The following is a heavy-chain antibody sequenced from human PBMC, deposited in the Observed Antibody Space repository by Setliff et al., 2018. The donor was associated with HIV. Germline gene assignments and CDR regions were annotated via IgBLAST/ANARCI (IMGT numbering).Heavy chain of an antibody. D-gene: IGHD1-26*01. CDR3: ARGSLGWGLLRGPYYYYYYMDV. CDR1: ATFTNVD. Sequence: GASVKVSCKASATFTNVDIHWLRRATGQGLEWMGWMNPNSGVSGYGQKFQGRVTMTRDTSISTLYMELSSRRSEDTAVYYCARGSLGWGLLRGPYYYYYYMDVWGKGTTVTVSS. CDR2: MNPNSGVS. J-gene: IGHJ6*03. V-gene: IGHV1-8*01.